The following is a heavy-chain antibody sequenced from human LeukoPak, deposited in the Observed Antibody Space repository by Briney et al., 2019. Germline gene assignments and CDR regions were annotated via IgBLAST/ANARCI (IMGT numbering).Heavy chain of an antibody. CDR3: AKKYSSGSGAGDALDV. CDR2: ISSDGSLK. CDR1: GFSFSNFG. J-gene: IGHJ3*01. V-gene: IGHV3-30*18. D-gene: IGHD3-10*01. Sequence: PGGSLRLSCAASGFSFSNFGMHWVRQTPGKGLEWVAVISSDGSLKYYLDSVKGRFTISRDNSKNTLYLRMDSLRVEDTAVYYCAKKYSSGSGAGDALDVWGHGTLVTVSS.